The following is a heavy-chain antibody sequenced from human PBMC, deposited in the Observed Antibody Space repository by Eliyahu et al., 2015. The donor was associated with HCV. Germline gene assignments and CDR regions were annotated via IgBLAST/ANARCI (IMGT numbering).Heavy chain of an antibody. Sequence: EVQLLESGGGLVQPGGSLRLSCAASGFTFSSYAMSWVRQAPGKGLGWVSGIRGSGAVTSHADSVKGRFTISRDNSKRTVYLQMNSLRAEDTAVYYCARGTGYYYYYAMDVWGQGTTVTVSS. D-gene: IGHD1-1*01. CDR2: IRGSGAVT. V-gene: IGHV3-23*01. J-gene: IGHJ6*02. CDR1: GFTFSSYA. CDR3: ARGTGYYYYYAMDV.